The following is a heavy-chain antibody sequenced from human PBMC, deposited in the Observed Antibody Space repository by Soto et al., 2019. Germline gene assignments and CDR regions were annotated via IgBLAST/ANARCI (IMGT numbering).Heavy chain of an antibody. D-gene: IGHD1-26*01. CDR2: TYYRSKWYY. J-gene: IGHJ4*01. V-gene: IGHV6-1*01. CDR1: GDSVSSYSAG. Sequence: QVQLQQSGPGLVKPSQTLSLTCAITGDSVSSYSAGWSWVRQSPSRGLEWLGRTYYRSKWYYEYAVSVRGRITINPDTSKNQYSLQLNSVTPEDTAVYFCARGEQYSGRIFDYWGQGTLVTVSS. CDR3: ARGEQYSGRIFDY.